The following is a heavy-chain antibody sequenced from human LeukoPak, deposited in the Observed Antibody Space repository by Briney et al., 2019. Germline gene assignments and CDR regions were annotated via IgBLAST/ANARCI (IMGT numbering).Heavy chain of an antibody. CDR3: ARDQEGDSEYYFDY. CDR1: GFTFSSYA. D-gene: IGHD2-15*01. Sequence: PGGSLRLSCAASGFTFSSYAMSWVRQAPGKGLEWVSAISGSGGSTYYADSVKGRFTISRDNSKNTLYLQMNSLRAEDTAVYYCARDQEGDSEYYFDYWGQGTLVTVSS. CDR2: ISGSGGST. V-gene: IGHV3-23*01. J-gene: IGHJ4*02.